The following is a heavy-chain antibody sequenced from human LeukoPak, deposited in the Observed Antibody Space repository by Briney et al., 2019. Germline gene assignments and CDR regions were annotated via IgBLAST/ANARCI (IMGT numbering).Heavy chain of an antibody. D-gene: IGHD2-21*02. J-gene: IGHJ4*02. CDR1: GFSFSSYS. V-gene: IGHV3-48*01. Sequence: SGGSLKLSCAASGFSFSSYSMNWARQSPGKGLEWDSYISSSSTISYADSVKGRFTISRDNAKNSLYLQMDSLRAEDTAVYYCARGMVVTASPFDYWGQGTLVTVSA. CDR3: ARGMVVTASPFDY. CDR2: ISSSSTI.